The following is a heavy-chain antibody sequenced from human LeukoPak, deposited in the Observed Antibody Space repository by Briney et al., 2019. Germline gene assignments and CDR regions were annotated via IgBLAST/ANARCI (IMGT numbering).Heavy chain of an antibody. CDR1: GFTFDVYA. Sequence: GGSLRLSCAASGFTFDVYAMSWVCQAPGKGLEWVSAISGSGGSTYYADSVKGRFTISRDNSKNTLYLQMNSLRAEDTAVYYCAKDLQDFDIWGQGTMATVSS. CDR3: AKDLQDFDI. J-gene: IGHJ3*02. D-gene: IGHD1-1*01. CDR2: ISGSGGST. V-gene: IGHV3-23*01.